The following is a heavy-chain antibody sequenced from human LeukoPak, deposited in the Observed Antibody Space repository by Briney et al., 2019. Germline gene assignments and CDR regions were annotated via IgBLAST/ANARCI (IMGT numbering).Heavy chain of an antibody. Sequence: RSSETLSLTCTVSGGSISSGSFYWSWIRQTAGKGLEWIGRIYPSGDSQYSPSFRSRATISLDTRNQFSLKLSSVTAADTAVYFCARGYDRNDYQSRGFDYWGQGALVNVSS. CDR3: ARGYDRNDYQSRGFDY. V-gene: IGHV4-61*02. CDR1: GGSISSGSFY. CDR2: IYPSGDS. J-gene: IGHJ4*02. D-gene: IGHD3-22*01.